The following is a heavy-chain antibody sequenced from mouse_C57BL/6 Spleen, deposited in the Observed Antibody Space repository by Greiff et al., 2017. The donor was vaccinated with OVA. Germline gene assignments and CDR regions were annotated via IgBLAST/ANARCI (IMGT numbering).Heavy chain of an antibody. Sequence: QVQLKQPGAELVMPGASVKLSCKASGYTFTSYWMHWVKQRPGQGLEWIGEIDPSDSYTNYNQKFKGKSTLTVDKASSTAYMQLCSETSEDSAVNYCSKGRAAGVDYWGQGTSLTVSS. V-gene: IGHV1-69*01. CDR2: IDPSDSYT. CDR1: GYTFTSYW. D-gene: IGHD3-3*01. J-gene: IGHJ2*02. CDR3: SKGRAAGVDY.